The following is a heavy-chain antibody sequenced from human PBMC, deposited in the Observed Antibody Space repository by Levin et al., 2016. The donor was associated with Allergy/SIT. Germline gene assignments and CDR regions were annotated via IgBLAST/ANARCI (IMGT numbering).Heavy chain of an antibody. Sequence: GGSLRLSCAASGFTFSSYGMHWVRQAPGKGLEWVAVIWYDGSNKYYADSVKGRFTISRDNSKNTLYLQMNSLRAEDTAVYYCARESYYDSSGYFDYWGQGTLVTVSS. CDR2: IWYDGSNK. V-gene: IGHV3-33*01. CDR1: GFTFSSYG. D-gene: IGHD3-22*01. CDR3: ARESYYDSSGYFDY. J-gene: IGHJ4*02.